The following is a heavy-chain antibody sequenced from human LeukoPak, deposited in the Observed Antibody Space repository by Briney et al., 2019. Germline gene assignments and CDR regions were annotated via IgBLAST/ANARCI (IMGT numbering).Heavy chain of an antibody. CDR2: ISSSSSTI. D-gene: IGHD3-10*01. J-gene: IGHJ4*02. CDR1: GFTFSSYS. Sequence: GGSLRLSCAASGFTFSSYSMNWVRQAPGKGLEWVSYISSSSSTIYYADSVKGRFTISRDNAKNSLYLQMNSLRADDTAVYYCARELALTMIRGVFDSWGQGTLVTVSS. CDR3: ARELALTMIRGVFDS. V-gene: IGHV3-48*04.